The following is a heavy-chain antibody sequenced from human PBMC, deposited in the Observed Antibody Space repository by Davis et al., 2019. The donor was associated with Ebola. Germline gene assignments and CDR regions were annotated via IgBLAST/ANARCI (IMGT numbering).Heavy chain of an antibody. CDR2: INTNTGNP. D-gene: IGHD3-16*01. J-gene: IGHJ4*02. V-gene: IGHV7-4-1*02. CDR1: GYTFTTYA. CDR3: ARGMGELALN. Sequence: ASVKVSCKASGYTFTTYAMNWVRQAPGQGFEWMGWINTNTGNPTYARGFSESFVFSLDTSVDTAFLQINNRRAEDTAIYYCARGMGELALNWGQGTLVTVSS.